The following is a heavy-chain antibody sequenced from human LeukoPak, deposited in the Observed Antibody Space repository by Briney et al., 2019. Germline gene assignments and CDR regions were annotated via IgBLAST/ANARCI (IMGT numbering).Heavy chain of an antibody. V-gene: IGHV3-48*03. CDR2: ISSSGGTV. CDR1: GFTFSSYE. CDR3: AGDLPH. J-gene: IGHJ4*02. Sequence: GGSLRLSCAPSGFTFSSYEMSWVRQAPGKGLEWVSYISSSGGTVKYADSVKGRFTISRDNAKNSLYLQMNSLRAEDTAVYYCAGDLPHWGQGTLVTVSS.